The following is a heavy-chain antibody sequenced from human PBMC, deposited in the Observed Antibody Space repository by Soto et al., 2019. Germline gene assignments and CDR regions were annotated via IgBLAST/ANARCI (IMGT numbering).Heavy chain of an antibody. D-gene: IGHD2-15*01. CDR1: GGSVSSGSYY. Sequence: PSETLSLTCTVSGGSVSSGSYYWSWIRQPPGKGLEWIGYIYYSGSTNYNPSLKSRVTISVDTSKNQFSLKLSSVTAADTAVYYCARVIVYCSGGKTCYGIDVWGQGTTVPVSS. V-gene: IGHV4-61*01. J-gene: IGHJ6*02. CDR2: IYYSGST. CDR3: ARVIVYCSGGKTCYGIDV.